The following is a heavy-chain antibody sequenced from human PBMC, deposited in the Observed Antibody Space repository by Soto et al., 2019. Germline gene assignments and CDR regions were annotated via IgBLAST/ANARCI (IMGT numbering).Heavy chain of an antibody. CDR1: GFSFSTYG. D-gene: IGHD2-8*01. J-gene: IGHJ5*02. CDR3: AKAGGKVSTQFDP. CDR2: ISNEGRNT. V-gene: IGHV3-30*18. Sequence: GGSLRLSCAASGFSFSTYGMHWVRQTPGKGLEWVALISNEGRNTYYADSVKGRFTISRDNSRNTLYLQMNSLRTEDTAIYYCAKAGGKVSTQFDPWGQGTLVTVSS.